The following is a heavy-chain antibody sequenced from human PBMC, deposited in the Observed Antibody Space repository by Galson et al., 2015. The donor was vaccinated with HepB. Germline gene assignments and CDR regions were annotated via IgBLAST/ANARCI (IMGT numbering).Heavy chain of an antibody. V-gene: IGHV3-30-3*01. CDR2: ISYDGSNK. CDR1: GFTFGSYA. J-gene: IGHJ4*02. CDR3: ARAGYKANGGYSHY. D-gene: IGHD3-22*01. Sequence: SLRLSCAASGFTFGSYAMHWVRQAPGKGLEWVAVISYDGSNKNCADSVNGRYTISRDNSKNTLYLQVNSLQADDTAVYYSARAGYKANGGYSHYWGQGTLVTVSS.